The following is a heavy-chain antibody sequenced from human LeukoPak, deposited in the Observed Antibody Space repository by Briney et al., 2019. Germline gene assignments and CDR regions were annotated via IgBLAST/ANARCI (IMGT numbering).Heavy chain of an antibody. CDR1: GGSISRSSYY. V-gene: IGHV4-39*07. Sequence: SETLSLTCTVSGGSISRSSYYWGWIRQPPGKGLEWIGSIYYSGSTNYNPSLKSRVTISVGTSKNQFSLKLSSVTAADTAVYYCARGRGSYYYDSSGYYPFDYWGQGTLVTVSS. CDR3: ARGRGSYYYDSSGYYPFDY. CDR2: IYYSGST. J-gene: IGHJ4*02. D-gene: IGHD3-22*01.